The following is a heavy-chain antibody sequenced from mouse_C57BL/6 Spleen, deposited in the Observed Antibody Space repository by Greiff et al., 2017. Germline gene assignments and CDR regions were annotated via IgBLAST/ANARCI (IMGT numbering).Heavy chain of an antibody. D-gene: IGHD1-1*01. CDR2: INPNNGGT. CDR3: ARVPYDGFYYAMDY. Sequence: EVQLQQSGPELVKPGASVKIPCKASGYTFTDYNMDWVKQSHGKSLEWIGDINPNNGGTIYNQKFKGKATLTVDKSSSTAYMELRSLTSEDTAVYYCARVPYDGFYYAMDYWGQGTSVTVSS. J-gene: IGHJ4*01. CDR1: GYTFTDYN. V-gene: IGHV1-18*01.